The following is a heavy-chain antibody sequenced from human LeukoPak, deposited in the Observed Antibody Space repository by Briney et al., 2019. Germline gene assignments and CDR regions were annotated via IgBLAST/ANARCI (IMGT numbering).Heavy chain of an antibody. Sequence: GGSLRLSCAASGFTFSSYGMHWVRQAPGKGLEWVAVISYDGSNKYYADSVKGRFTISRDNSKNTLYLQMNSLRAEDTAVYYCAKDRLAVAGKRIPFDYWGQGTLVTVSS. J-gene: IGHJ4*02. D-gene: IGHD6-19*01. CDR2: ISYDGSNK. CDR3: AKDRLAVAGKRIPFDY. CDR1: GFTFSSYG. V-gene: IGHV3-30*18.